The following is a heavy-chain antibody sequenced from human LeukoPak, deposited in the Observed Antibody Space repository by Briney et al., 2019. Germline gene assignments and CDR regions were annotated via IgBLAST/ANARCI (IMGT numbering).Heavy chain of an antibody. J-gene: IGHJ4*02. CDR1: GYSISSGYY. Sequence: SETLSLTCAVSGYSISSGYYWGWIRQPPGKGLEWIGSIYHSGSTYYNPSLKSRVTISVDTSKNQFSLKLSSVTAADTAVYYCASPPIRGYRSGGSCYLRGFDYWGQGTLVTVSS. CDR2: IYHSGST. V-gene: IGHV4-38-2*01. CDR3: ASPPIRGYRSGGSCYLRGFDY. D-gene: IGHD2-15*01.